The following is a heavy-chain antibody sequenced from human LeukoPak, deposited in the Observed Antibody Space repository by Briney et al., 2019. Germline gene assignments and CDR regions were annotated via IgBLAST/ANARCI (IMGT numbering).Heavy chain of an antibody. Sequence: GGSLRLSCAASGFTFSSYSMNWVRQAPGKGLEWVSYISSSSSTIYYADSVKGRFTISRDNSKNTLYLQMNSLRAEDTAVYYCAKDRKTSGSYFDYWGQGTLVTVSS. CDR2: ISSSSSTI. CDR3: AKDRKTSGSYFDY. D-gene: IGHD1-26*01. J-gene: IGHJ4*02. V-gene: IGHV3-48*01. CDR1: GFTFSSYS.